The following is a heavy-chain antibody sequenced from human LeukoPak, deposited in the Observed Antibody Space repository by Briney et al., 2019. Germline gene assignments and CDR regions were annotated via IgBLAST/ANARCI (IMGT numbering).Heavy chain of an antibody. CDR1: GGSISSYY. CDR3: ARAGYSSFDY. CDR2: IYHSGST. Sequence: SETLSLTCTVSGGSISSYYWSWIRQPPGKGLEWIGYIYHSGSTNYNPSLKSRVTISVDTSKNQFSLKLSSVTAADTAVYYCARAGYSSFDYWGQGTLVTVSS. D-gene: IGHD4-23*01. J-gene: IGHJ4*02. V-gene: IGHV4-59*01.